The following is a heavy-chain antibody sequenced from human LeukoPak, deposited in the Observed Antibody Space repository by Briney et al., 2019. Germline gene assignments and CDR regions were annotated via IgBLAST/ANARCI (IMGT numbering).Heavy chain of an antibody. D-gene: IGHD3-22*01. CDR2: VTPNVDRT. CDR1: GLTFGSYG. J-gene: IGHJ1*01. CDR3: AIMHGYYDGSGYWVQ. V-gene: IGHV3-23*01. Sequence: GGSLRLSCAASGLTFGSYGMSWVRQAPGKGLEWVSFVTPNVDRTSYADSVEGRFTISRDNPRNTLYMQMNSLRDEDTAVYYCAIMHGYYDGSGYWVQWGQGTLVTVSS.